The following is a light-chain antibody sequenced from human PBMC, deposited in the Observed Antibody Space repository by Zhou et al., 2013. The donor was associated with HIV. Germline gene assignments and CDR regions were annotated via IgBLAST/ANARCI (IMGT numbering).Light chain of an antibody. V-gene: IGKV2-30*02. CDR1: QSLLHSDGNTY. CDR2: KVS. CDR3: MQGTYWPRLT. Sequence: DVVLTQSPLSLPVTLGQPASISCRSSQSLLHSDGNTYLNWFHQRPGQSPRRLIYKVSNRDTGVPDRFSGSGSGTDFTLRISRVEAEDVGIYYCMQGTYWPRLTFGGGSRIQI. J-gene: IGKJ4*01.